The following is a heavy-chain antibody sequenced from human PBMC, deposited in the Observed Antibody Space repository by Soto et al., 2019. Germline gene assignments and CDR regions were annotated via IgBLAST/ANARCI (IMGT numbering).Heavy chain of an antibody. Sequence: GGSLRLSCAASGFSLTSYAMSWVRQGPGKGLEWVSVMSGSGVGTYYADSVKGRFTISRDNSKNTLYLQMSGLRVEDTAVYYCVKDRYCSATSCQDFDSWGQGTLVTVSS. V-gene: IGHV3-23*01. D-gene: IGHD2-2*01. CDR3: VKDRYCSATSCQDFDS. CDR1: GFSLTSYA. CDR2: MSGSGVGT. J-gene: IGHJ4*02.